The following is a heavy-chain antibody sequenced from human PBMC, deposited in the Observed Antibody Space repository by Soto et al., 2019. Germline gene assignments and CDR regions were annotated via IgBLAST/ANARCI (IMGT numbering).Heavy chain of an antibody. CDR1: AYSFTTYH. D-gene: IGHD2-2*01. CDR3: ARGDIVLVPASEGNWFDP. Sequence: QVQLVQSGAEVKKPGASVTVSCKASAYSFTTYHIHWVRQAPGQGLEWMGLINPDAGATNYAQRFQGRLRLTRDTSTSTVYMELGSLTFDDTAVYYCARGDIVLVPASEGNWFDPWGQGTLVTVSS. J-gene: IGHJ5*02. V-gene: IGHV1-46*01. CDR2: INPDAGAT.